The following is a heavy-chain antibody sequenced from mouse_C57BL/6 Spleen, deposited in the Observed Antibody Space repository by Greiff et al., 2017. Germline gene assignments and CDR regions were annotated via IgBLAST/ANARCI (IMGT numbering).Heavy chain of an antibody. D-gene: IGHD2-4*01. CDR3: ARALYDYDDDY. CDR2: IYPGSGST. J-gene: IGHJ2*01. CDR1: GYTFTSYW. Sequence: QVQLQQSGAELVKPGASVKMSCKASGYTFTSYWITWVKQRPGQGLEWIGDIYPGSGSTNYNEKFKSKATLTVDTSSSTAYMQLSSLTSEDSAVYYCARALYDYDDDYWGQGTTLTVSS. V-gene: IGHV1-55*01.